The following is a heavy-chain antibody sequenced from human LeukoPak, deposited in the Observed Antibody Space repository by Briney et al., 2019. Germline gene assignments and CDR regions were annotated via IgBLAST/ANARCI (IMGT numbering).Heavy chain of an antibody. V-gene: IGHV4-39*01. CDR2: IYYSGST. D-gene: IGHD5-12*01. J-gene: IGHJ5*02. Sequence: SETLSLTCTVSGGSISSSSYYWGWIRQPPGKGLEWIGSIYYSGSTYYSPSLKSRVTISVDTSKNQFSLKLSSVTAADTAVYYCAGHGNSGYWFDPWGQGTLVTVSS. CDR1: GGSISSSSYY. CDR3: AGHGNSGYWFDP.